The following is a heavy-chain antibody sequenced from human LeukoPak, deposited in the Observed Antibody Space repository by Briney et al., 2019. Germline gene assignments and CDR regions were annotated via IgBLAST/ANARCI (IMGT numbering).Heavy chain of an antibody. Sequence: PGESLKISCKGSGYSFTSYWIGWVRQMPGKGLEWMGIIYPGDSDTRYSPSFQGQVTISADKSISTAYLQWSSLKASDTAMYYCARAASGTEYQLRIYYFDYWGQGTLVTVSS. D-gene: IGHD2-2*01. CDR2: IYPGDSDT. V-gene: IGHV5-51*03. CDR1: GYSFTSYW. J-gene: IGHJ4*02. CDR3: ARAASGTEYQLRIYYFDY.